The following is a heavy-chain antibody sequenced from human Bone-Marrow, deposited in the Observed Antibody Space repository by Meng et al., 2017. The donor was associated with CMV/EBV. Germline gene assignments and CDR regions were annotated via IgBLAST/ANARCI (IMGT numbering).Heavy chain of an antibody. V-gene: IGHV3-21*01. D-gene: IGHD2-2*03. CDR3: ARALDIVVVPSRLGLDY. Sequence: GESLKISCAASGFTFSSYSMNWVRQAPGKGLEWVSSISSSSSYIYYADSVKGRFTISRDNAKNSLYLQMNSLRAEDTAVYYCARALDIVVVPSRLGLDYWGQGTLVTVSS. J-gene: IGHJ4*02. CDR1: GFTFSSYS. CDR2: ISSSSSYI.